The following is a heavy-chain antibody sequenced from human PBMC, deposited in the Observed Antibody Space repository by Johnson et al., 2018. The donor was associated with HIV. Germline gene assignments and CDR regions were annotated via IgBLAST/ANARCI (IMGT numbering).Heavy chain of an antibody. CDR1: GFTFSNYA. V-gene: IGHV3-30*14. Sequence: QVQLVESGGGLVRPGGSLRLSCAASGFTFSNYAMHWVRQAPGKGLEWVAVLSYDGGNKYYADSVKGRFTISRDNSKNTLYLQMNSLRAEDTAVYCCARDTVVTPPHDAFDIWGQGTMVTVPS. CDR2: LSYDGGNK. D-gene: IGHD4-23*01. CDR3: ARDTVVTPPHDAFDI. J-gene: IGHJ3*02.